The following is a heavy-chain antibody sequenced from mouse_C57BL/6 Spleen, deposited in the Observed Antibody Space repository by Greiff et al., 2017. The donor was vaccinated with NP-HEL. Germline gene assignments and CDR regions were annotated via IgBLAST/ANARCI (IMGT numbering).Heavy chain of an antibody. J-gene: IGHJ1*03. CDR1: GYSFTGYY. D-gene: IGHD2-3*01. Sequence: EVNLVESGPELVKPGASVKISCKASGYSFTGYYMNWVKQSPEKSLEWIGEINPSTGGTTYNQKFKATATLTVDKSSSTAYMQLKSLTSEDSAVYYCARWDGYYDWYFDVWGTGTTVTVSS. V-gene: IGHV1-42*01. CDR3: ARWDGYYDWYFDV. CDR2: INPSTGGT.